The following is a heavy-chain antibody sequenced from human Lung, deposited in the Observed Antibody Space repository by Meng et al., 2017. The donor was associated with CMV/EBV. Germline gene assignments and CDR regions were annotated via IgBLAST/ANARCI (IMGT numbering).Heavy chain of an antibody. D-gene: IGHD3-10*01. CDR2: ISYDGSSK. CDR3: AKDQGDYYGSGSFSAFDY. V-gene: IGHV3-30*18. Sequence: FSFSAYGRQWVRQAPGEGLEWLALISYDGSSKYYADSVKSRFTISRDNSKNTLYLQMNSLRAEDTAVFYCAKDQGDYYGSGSFSAFDYWGQGALVTVSS. CDR1: FSFSAYG. J-gene: IGHJ4*02.